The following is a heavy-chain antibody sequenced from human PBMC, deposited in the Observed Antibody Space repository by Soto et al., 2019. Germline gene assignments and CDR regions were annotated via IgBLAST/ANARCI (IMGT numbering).Heavy chain of an antibody. D-gene: IGHD3-22*01. CDR3: AKYHFDSSGQEYGMDV. J-gene: IGHJ6*02. CDR1: GGSVSAYY. V-gene: IGHV4-4*07. Sequence: KASETLSLTCTVSGGSVSAYYWSWIRQPAGKGLEWLGRIYTTGSTNYNPSLKGRVTMSVDPSKNQFSLKLTSMTAADTAVYYCAKYHFDSSGQEYGMDVWGQGTTVTVSS. CDR2: IYTTGST.